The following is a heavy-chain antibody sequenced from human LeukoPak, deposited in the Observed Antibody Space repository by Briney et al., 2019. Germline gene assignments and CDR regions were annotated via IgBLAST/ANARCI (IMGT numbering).Heavy chain of an antibody. CDR1: GFTFSNYN. J-gene: IGHJ4*02. Sequence: PGGSLRLSCAASGFTFSNYNMNWVRQAPGKGLEWISSISSSDSYIYYADSVKGRFTISRDNAKNSLYLQMNSLRAEDTAVYYCARARLFGVVIGSPVDYWGQGTLVTVSS. CDR3: ARARLFGVVIGSPVDY. D-gene: IGHD3-3*01. V-gene: IGHV3-21*01. CDR2: ISSSDSYI.